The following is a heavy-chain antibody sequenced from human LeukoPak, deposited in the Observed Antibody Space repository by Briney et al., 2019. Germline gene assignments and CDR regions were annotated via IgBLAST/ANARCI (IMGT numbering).Heavy chain of an antibody. J-gene: IGHJ6*02. Sequence: GESLKISCKASGYSFTTHWIGWVRQMPGKGLEWMGTIYPGDSDTRYSPSFQSQVTISADQSISTAYLQWSSLKASDTAMYYCARHRRGMDVWGQGTTVTVSS. CDR1: GYSFTTHW. D-gene: IGHD6-6*01. V-gene: IGHV5-51*01. CDR3: ARHRRGMDV. CDR2: IYPGDSDT.